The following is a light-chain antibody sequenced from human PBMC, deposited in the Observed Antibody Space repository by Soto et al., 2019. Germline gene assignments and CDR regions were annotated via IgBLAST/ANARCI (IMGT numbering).Light chain of an antibody. CDR3: QQGYIPPPT. Sequence: DIQMTQSPSSLSASVGDRVTITCRASQSVSNYLNWYQQKPGKAPNLLIYAASNLQSGVPSRFSGSGSGTEFTLTISSLQPEDFATYYCQQGYIPPPTFGQGTRLDIK. CDR2: AAS. J-gene: IGKJ5*01. CDR1: QSVSNY. V-gene: IGKV1-39*01.